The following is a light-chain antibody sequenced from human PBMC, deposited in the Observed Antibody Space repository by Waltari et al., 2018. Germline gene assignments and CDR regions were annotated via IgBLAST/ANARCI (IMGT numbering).Light chain of an antibody. J-gene: IGLJ3*02. CDR1: SGSVSTTYY. CDR2: DTN. V-gene: IGLV8-61*01. CDR3: VLSMGSGIWV. Sequence: QTVVTQEPSLSVSPGGTVTLTCGLSSGSVSTTYYPSWNQQAPGQAPRTRIFDTNTHSSGVPDRFSGSILDNKAALTITGAQADDESDYYCVLSMGSGIWVFGGGTKLTVL.